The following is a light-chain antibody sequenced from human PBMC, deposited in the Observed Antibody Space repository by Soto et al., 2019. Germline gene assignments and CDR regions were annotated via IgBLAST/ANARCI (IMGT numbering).Light chain of an antibody. CDR1: SSNIGNSY. J-gene: IGLJ3*02. Sequence: QSVLTQPPSVSAAPGQKVTMSCSGGSSNIGNSYVSWYQHLPGTAPKLLIYETEKRPSDIPDRFSASKSGTSATLGISGLQTGDEADYYCGTWDSSLSVWVLCGGTKVTVL. CDR2: ETE. V-gene: IGLV1-51*02. CDR3: GTWDSSLSVWV.